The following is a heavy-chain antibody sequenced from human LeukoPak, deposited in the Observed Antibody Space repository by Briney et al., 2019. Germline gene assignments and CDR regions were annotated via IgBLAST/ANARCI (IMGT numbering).Heavy chain of an antibody. V-gene: IGHV1-46*01. CDR3: ARAVVVITTPAYSYYYYGMDV. Sequence: ASVKVSCKASGYTFTNYYMHWVRQAPGQGLEWMGVIDPSAGSTTYAQKFQGRVTMTRDTATSTVYMELSSLRSEDTAVYYCARAVVVITTPAYSYYYYGMDVWGQGTTVTVSS. D-gene: IGHD3-22*01. J-gene: IGHJ6*02. CDR1: GYTFTNYY. CDR2: IDPSAGST.